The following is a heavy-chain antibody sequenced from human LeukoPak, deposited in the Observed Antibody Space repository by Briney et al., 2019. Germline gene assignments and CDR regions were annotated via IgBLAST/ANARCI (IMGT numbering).Heavy chain of an antibody. CDR1: GGTFSSYA. CDR2: IIPIFGTA. V-gene: IGHV1-69*05. D-gene: IGHD1-26*01. J-gene: IGHJ6*03. CDR3: ARAGGYSRYYYYMDV. Sequence: ASVKVSCKASGGTFSSYAISWVRQAPGQGLVWMGGIIPIFGTANYAQKFQGRVTITTDESTSTAYMELSSLRSEDTAVYYCARAGGYSRYYYYMDVWGKGTTVTVSS.